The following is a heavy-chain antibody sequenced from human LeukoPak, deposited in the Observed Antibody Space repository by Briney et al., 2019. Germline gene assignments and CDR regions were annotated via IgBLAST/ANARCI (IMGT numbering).Heavy chain of an antibody. Sequence: SETLSLTCTVSGGSISSYYWSWIRQPPGKGLEWIGYIYYSGSTNYNPSLKSRVTISVDTSKNQFSLKLSSVTAADTAVYYCARSYGSGTVYDHWGQGTLVTVSS. CDR1: GGSISSYY. V-gene: IGHV4-59*01. D-gene: IGHD3-10*01. CDR2: IYYSGST. CDR3: ARSYGSGTVYDH. J-gene: IGHJ4*02.